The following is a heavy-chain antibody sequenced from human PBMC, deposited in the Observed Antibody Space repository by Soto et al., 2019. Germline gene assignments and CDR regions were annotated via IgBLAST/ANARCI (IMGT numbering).Heavy chain of an antibody. CDR1: GFTFSNYA. CDR3: AKSPMRGDYVYYGMDV. J-gene: IGHJ6*02. Sequence: EVQLLESGGGLVQPGGSLRLSCAASGFTFSNYAMSWVRQAPGKGLEWVSAISGTGSSTYYADSVKGRFTISRDNSKNTLYLPLNTLRADDTAVYYCAKSPMRGDYVYYGMDVWGQGTTVTVAS. CDR2: ISGTGSST. V-gene: IGHV3-23*01. D-gene: IGHD3-16*01.